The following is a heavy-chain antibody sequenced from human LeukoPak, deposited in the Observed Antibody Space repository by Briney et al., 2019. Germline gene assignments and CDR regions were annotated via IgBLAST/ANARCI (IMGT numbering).Heavy chain of an antibody. CDR3: ARDRAPAPGKSIAARPSWDNYYYYYMDV. CDR1: GFTFSSYG. D-gene: IGHD6-6*01. V-gene: IGHV3-30*03. J-gene: IGHJ6*03. CDR2: ILYDGTMQ. Sequence: QPGRSLRLSCAASGFTFSSYGMHWVRQAPDKGLEWVGVILYDGTMQYYADSVKGRFTISRDNAKNSLYLQMNSLRAEDTALYYCARDRAPAPGKSIAARPSWDNYYYYYMDVWGKGTTVTVSS.